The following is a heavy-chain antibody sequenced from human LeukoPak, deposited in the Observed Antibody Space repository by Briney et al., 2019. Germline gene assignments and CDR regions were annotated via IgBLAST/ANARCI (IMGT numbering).Heavy chain of an antibody. J-gene: IGHJ4*02. CDR1: GFTFSSYS. CDR2: ISSSSSTI. D-gene: IGHD3-3*01. Sequence: GGSLRLSCAASGFTFSSYSMNWVRQAPGKGLEWVSYISSSSSTIYYADSVKGRFTISRDNAKNSLYLQMDSLRAEDTAVYYCARDSPRNYDFWSGPMDYWGQGTLVTVSS. V-gene: IGHV3-48*01. CDR3: ARDSPRNYDFWSGPMDY.